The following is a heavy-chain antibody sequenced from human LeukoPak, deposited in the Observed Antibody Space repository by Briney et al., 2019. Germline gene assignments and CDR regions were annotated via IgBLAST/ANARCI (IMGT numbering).Heavy chain of an antibody. J-gene: IGHJ5*02. CDR3: ARDLGTVAPTSYKRS. CDR2: ISSSSSTI. Sequence: QPGGSLRLSCAASGFTFYRYSMNWVRHAPGKGLEGVSYISSSSSTINYADTVQGRFTISRDNAKKSLFLQMNSLRDEDTAVYYCARDLGTVAPTSYKRSWGQGTMVTVSS. D-gene: IGHD6-19*01. CDR1: GFTFYRYS. V-gene: IGHV3-48*02.